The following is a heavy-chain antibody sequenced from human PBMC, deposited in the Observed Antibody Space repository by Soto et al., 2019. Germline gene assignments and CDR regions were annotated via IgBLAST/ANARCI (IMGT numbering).Heavy chain of an antibody. J-gene: IGHJ4*02. Sequence: SETLSLTCTVSGGTISSGDYYWSWIRQPPGKGLEWIGYIYYSGSTYYNPSLKSRVTISVDTSKNQFSLKLSSVTAADTAVYYCARAGPASPVSYGDYVGYWGQGTLVTVSS. CDR1: GGTISSGDYY. CDR2: IYYSGST. CDR3: ARAGPASPVSYGDYVGY. V-gene: IGHV4-30-4*01. D-gene: IGHD4-17*01.